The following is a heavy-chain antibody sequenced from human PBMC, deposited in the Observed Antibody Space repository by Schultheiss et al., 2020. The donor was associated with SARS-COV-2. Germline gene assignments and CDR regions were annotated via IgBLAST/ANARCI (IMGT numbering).Heavy chain of an antibody. CDR2: IYYSGST. CDR1: GGSISSGGYY. V-gene: IGHV4-31*03. Sequence: SQTLSLTCTVSGGSISSGGYYWGWIRQAPGKGLEWIGYIYYSGSTYYNPSLKSRVTISVDTSKNQFSLKLSSVTAADTAVYYCAREGGYSSSNYFDYWGQGTLVTVSS. CDR3: AREGGYSSSNYFDY. D-gene: IGHD6-6*01. J-gene: IGHJ4*02.